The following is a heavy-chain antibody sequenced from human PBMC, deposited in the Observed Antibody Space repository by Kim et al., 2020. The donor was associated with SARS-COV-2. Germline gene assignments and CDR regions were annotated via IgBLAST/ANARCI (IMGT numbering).Heavy chain of an antibody. V-gene: IGHV4-4*09. Sequence: TNSTPSLKSRVTISVDTSKNQFSLKLSSVTAADTAVYYCARTPGGDWFDPWGQGTLVTVSS. D-gene: IGHD2-15*01. CDR2: T. J-gene: IGHJ5*02. CDR3: ARTPGGDWFDP.